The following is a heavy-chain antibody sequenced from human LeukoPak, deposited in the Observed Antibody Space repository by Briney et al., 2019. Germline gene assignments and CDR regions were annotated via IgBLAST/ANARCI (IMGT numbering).Heavy chain of an antibody. CDR2: IKQDGSEK. J-gene: IGHJ4*02. Sequence: GGSLRLSCAASGFTFSSYGMPWVRQAPGKGLEWLANIKQDGSEKYYVDSVKGRFTISRDNAKNSLYLQMNSLRAEDTAVYYCARDLSYCSSTSCYSASLDYWGQGTLVTVSS. V-gene: IGHV3-7*01. CDR1: GFTFSSYG. CDR3: ARDLSYCSSTSCYSASLDY. D-gene: IGHD2-2*02.